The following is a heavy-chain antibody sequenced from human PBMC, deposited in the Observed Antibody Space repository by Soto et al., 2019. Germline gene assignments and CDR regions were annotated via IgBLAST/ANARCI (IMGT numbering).Heavy chain of an antibody. J-gene: IGHJ4*02. CDR2: INAVNGNT. D-gene: IGHD6-19*01. CDR3: ARAVAVPADFDF. Sequence: QVQLVQSGAEEKKPGASVKVSCKASGYTFTGYAMHWVRQAPGQRLEWMGWINAVNGNTKYSQKFQGRVTITRDTSASTDYMDLSSLRSEDTAVYYCARAVAVPADFDFWGQGTLVTVSS. V-gene: IGHV1-3*05. CDR1: GYTFTGYA.